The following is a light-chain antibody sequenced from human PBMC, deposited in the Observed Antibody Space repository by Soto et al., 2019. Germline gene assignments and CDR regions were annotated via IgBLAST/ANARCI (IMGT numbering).Light chain of an antibody. V-gene: IGLV2-8*01. CDR1: SSDVGGYNY. CDR2: EVS. CDR3: SSYAGTSSWV. Sequence: QSALTQPPSASGSPGQSVTISCTGTSSDVGGYNYVSWYQQHPGKAPKLMIYEVSKRPSGVPDRFSGSKSGNTASLTVSGLLAEDEADYYCSSYAGTSSWVFGGGTKVTVL. J-gene: IGLJ3*02.